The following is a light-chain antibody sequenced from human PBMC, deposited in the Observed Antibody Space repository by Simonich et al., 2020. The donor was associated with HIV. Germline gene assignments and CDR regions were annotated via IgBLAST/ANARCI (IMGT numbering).Light chain of an antibody. V-gene: IGLV2-11*01. CDR3: SSYAGTYTVL. CDR1: SSDVGTYKY. J-gene: IGLJ3*02. CDR2: DVD. Sequence: QSALTQPASVSGSPGQSITISCTGTSSDVGTYKYVSWYQQHPGKAPKLMIFDVDKRPSGVTDRFSGSKSGNTASLTISGLQTEDESDYYCSSYAGTYTVLFGGGTKLTVL.